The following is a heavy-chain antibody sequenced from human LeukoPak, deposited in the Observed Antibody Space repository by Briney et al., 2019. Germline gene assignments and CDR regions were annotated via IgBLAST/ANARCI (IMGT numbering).Heavy chain of an antibody. CDR2: IYYSGST. CDR1: GGSISNNY. J-gene: IGHJ3*02. Sequence: SETLSLTCTVSGGSISNNYWSWIRQPPGKGLEWIGYIYYSGSTNYKPSLKSRVTISVDTSKNQFPLKLSSVTAADTAVYYCARDLRNSSGSRRGVFDIWGQGTMVTVSS. D-gene: IGHD6-19*01. CDR3: ARDLRNSSGSRRGVFDI. V-gene: IGHV4-59*01.